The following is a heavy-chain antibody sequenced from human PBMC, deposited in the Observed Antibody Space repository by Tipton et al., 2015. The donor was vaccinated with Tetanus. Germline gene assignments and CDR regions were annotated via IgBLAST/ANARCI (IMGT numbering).Heavy chain of an antibody. CDR3: AKDGSSGWARMDRDWYFDL. V-gene: IGHV3-9*01. D-gene: IGHD6-19*01. CDR1: GFTFDDYA. CDR2: ISWNSGSI. J-gene: IGHJ2*01. Sequence: SLRLSCAASGFTFDDYAMRWVRQAPGKGLEWVSGISWNSGSIGYADSVKGRFTISRDNAKNSLYLQMNSLRAEDTALYYCAKDGSSGWARMDRDWYFDLWVRGSLVTVSS.